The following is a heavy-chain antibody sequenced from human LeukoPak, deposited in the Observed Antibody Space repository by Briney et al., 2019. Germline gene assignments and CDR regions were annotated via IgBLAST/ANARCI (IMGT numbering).Heavy chain of an antibody. Sequence: PGGSLRLSCAASGFTFSDYYMTWVRRPPGKGLEWVSYISGSGDTKYYVDSVRGRFTISRDNAKNSLYLQMSSLRAEDTGFYYCATTSDAPANVWGQGTLVTVSS. D-gene: IGHD2-2*01. CDR1: GFTFSDYY. J-gene: IGHJ4*02. V-gene: IGHV3-11*04. CDR2: ISGSGDTK. CDR3: ATTSDAPANV.